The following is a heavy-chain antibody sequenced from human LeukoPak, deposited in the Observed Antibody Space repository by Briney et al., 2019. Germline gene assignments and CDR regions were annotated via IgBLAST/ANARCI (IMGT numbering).Heavy chain of an antibody. CDR2: INLDGSET. CDR1: GFRFSGYW. V-gene: IGHV3-7*01. Sequence: EGSLRLSCVGSGFRFSGYWMSWVRQAPGKGLEWVANINLDGSETYYVDSVKGRFTISRDNAKNSLYLQMSSLRAEDTAVYYCARHWGRGYYYFDYWGQGTLVTVSS. D-gene: IGHD3-22*01. CDR3: ARHWGRGYYYFDY. J-gene: IGHJ4*02.